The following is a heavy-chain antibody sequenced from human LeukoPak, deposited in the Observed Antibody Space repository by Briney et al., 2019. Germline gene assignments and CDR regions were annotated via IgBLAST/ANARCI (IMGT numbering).Heavy chain of an antibody. CDR1: GFTFSSYS. CDR3: AIITGTTADAFDI. J-gene: IGHJ3*02. D-gene: IGHD1-20*01. CDR2: ISSSSSTI. V-gene: IGHV3-48*01. Sequence: GGSLRLSCAASGFTFSSYSMNWVRQAPGKGLEWVSYISSSSSTIYYADSVKGRFTISRDNAKNSLYLQMNSLRAEDTALYYCAIITGTTADAFDIWGQGTLVTVSS.